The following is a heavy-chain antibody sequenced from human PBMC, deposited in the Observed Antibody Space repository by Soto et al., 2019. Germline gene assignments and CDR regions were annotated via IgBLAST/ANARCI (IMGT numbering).Heavy chain of an antibody. Sequence: QVQLVESGGGVVQPGGSLGLPWPPPGLRFSANEMHWAPQAQAKGQEWVAVISSDGRHKHYAESLKGRFTISRDDSKDTLFLQMNSLGADDTAVYFCATGTRSVSTLPWGGMDVWGQGTTVTVS. CDR1: GLRFSANE. J-gene: IGHJ6*02. D-gene: IGHD4-17*01. CDR2: ISSDGRHK. CDR3: ATGTRSVSTLPWGGMDV. V-gene: IGHV3-30*07.